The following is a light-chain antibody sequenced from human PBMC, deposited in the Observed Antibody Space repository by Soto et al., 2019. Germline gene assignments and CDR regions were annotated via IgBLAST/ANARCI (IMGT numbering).Light chain of an antibody. Sequence: EIVITQSPATLSVSPGESATLSCRASQSVSSNLAWHQQKPGQAPRILMYDASTRATGISARFSGSGSGTDFTLTISSLVPEDFAVYYCQQRSNWPPITFGQGTRLEIK. J-gene: IGKJ5*01. CDR1: QSVSSN. CDR3: QQRSNWPPIT. CDR2: DAS. V-gene: IGKV3-11*01.